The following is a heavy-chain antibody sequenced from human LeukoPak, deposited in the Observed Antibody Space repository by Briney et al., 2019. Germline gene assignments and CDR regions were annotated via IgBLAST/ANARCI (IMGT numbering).Heavy chain of an antibody. V-gene: IGHV5-51*01. D-gene: IGHD1-20*01. J-gene: IGHJ6*03. CDR2: IYPGDSDT. CDR3: ARLHVTYNWNPLGEYYMDV. CDR1: GYSFTSYW. Sequence: NAGESLKISCKGSGYSFTSYWIGWVRQMPGKGLEWMGIIYPGDSDTRYSPSFQGQVTISADKSISTAYLQWSSLKASDTAMYYCARLHVTYNWNPLGEYYMDVWGKGTTVTVSS.